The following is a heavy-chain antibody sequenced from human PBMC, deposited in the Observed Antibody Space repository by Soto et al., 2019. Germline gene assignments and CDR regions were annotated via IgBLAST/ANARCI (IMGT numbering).Heavy chain of an antibody. D-gene: IGHD3-22*01. Sequence: SETLSLTCTVSGGSISSSSYYWGWIRQPPGKGLEWIGSIYYSGSTYYNPSLKSRVTISVDTSKNQFSLKLSSVTAADTAVYYCARAARYYYDSSGYSYFDYWGQGTLVTVSS. CDR2: IYYSGST. CDR1: GGSISSSSYY. V-gene: IGHV4-39*01. J-gene: IGHJ4*02. CDR3: ARAARYYYDSSGYSYFDY.